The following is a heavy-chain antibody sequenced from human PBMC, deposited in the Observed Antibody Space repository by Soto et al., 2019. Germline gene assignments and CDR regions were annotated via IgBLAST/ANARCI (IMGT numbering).Heavy chain of an antibody. Sequence: GGSLILSCASSGFTFSSYAMHLVRQAPGKGLEWVAVISYDGSNKYYADSVKGRFTISRDNAKNSLYLQMNSLRAEDTAVYYCARAVVVIAAPDYWGQGTLVTVSS. V-gene: IGHV3-30-3*01. D-gene: IGHD3-22*01. CDR2: ISYDGSNK. J-gene: IGHJ4*02. CDR3: ARAVVVIAAPDY. CDR1: GFTFSSYA.